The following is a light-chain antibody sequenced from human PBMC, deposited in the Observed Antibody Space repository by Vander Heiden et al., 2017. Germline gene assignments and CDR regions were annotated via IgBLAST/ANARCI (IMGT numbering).Light chain of an antibody. Sequence: EIVLMQSPGTLSLSPGERATLSCRASQSISSNYLAWYQQKPGQAPRLLIYGVSSSATGIPARFSGSGSGTDFTLTINRLEPEDFAVYCCQQDGNLPITFGQGTRMEIK. V-gene: IGKV3-20*01. J-gene: IGKJ5*01. CDR3: QQDGNLPIT. CDR2: GVS. CDR1: QSISSNY.